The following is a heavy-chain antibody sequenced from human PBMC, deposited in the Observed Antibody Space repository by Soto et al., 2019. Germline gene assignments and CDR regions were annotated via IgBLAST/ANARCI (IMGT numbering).Heavy chain of an antibody. J-gene: IGHJ6*02. Sequence: SVKVSCKASGGTFSRYAISCVLQSPVRWLDWMGGIIPIFGTANYAQKFQGRVTITADKSTSTAYMELSSLRSEDTAVYYCARPYYYDSSGYPDLDYYYYYGMDVWGQGTTVTVSS. V-gene: IGHV1-69*06. D-gene: IGHD3-22*01. CDR1: GGTFSRYA. CDR3: ARPYYYDSSGYPDLDYYYYYGMDV. CDR2: IIPIFGTA.